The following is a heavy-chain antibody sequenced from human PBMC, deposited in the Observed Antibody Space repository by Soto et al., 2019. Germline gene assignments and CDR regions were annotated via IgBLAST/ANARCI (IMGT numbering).Heavy chain of an antibody. CDR1: GFTFSSYG. J-gene: IGHJ4*02. CDR2: ISYDGSNK. D-gene: IGHD3-22*01. CDR3: AKDVPRYYDSSGRSYFDY. Sequence: LRLSCAASGFTFSSYGMHWVRQAPGKGLEWVAVISYDGSNKYYADSVKGRFTISRDNSKNTLYLQMNSLRAEDTAVYYCAKDVPRYYDSSGRSYFDYWGQGTLVTVSS. V-gene: IGHV3-30*18.